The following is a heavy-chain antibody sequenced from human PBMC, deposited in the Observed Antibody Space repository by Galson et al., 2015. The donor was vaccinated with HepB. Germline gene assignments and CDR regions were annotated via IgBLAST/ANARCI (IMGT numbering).Heavy chain of an antibody. CDR3: AKGSPTSFFHYYMDV. J-gene: IGHJ6*03. V-gene: IGHV3-23*01. D-gene: IGHD2/OR15-2a*01. CDR1: GLTLATND. CDR2: ISANDIST. Sequence: SLRLSCAASGLTLATNDISWVRQAPGRGLQWVSDISANDISTHYADPLKGRFTISRQKSKNMVILQMKRLKVEDTAVYYCAKGSPTSFFHYYMDVWGTGTTVTVSS.